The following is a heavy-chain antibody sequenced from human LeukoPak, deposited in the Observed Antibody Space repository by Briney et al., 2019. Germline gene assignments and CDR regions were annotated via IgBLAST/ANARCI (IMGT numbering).Heavy chain of an antibody. CDR1: GGSISSSSYY. CDR2: IYYSGST. J-gene: IGHJ4*02. CDR3: ASFPIAASHEDFDY. V-gene: IGHV4-39*01. D-gene: IGHD6-6*01. Sequence: SETLSLTCTVSGGSISSSSYYWGWIRQPPGKGLEWIGSIYYSGSTYYNPSLKSRATISVDTSKNQFSLKLSSVTAADTAVYYCASFPIAASHEDFDYWGQGTLVTVSS.